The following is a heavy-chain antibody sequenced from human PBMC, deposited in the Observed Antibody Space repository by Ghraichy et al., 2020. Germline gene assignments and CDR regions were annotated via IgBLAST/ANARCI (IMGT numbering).Heavy chain of an antibody. Sequence: ASVKVSCKVSGYTLTELSMHWVRQAPGKGLEWMGGFDPEDGETIYAQKFQGRVTMTEDTSTDTAYMELSSLRSEDTAVYYCATRYSGSYPVDYWGQGTLVTVSS. CDR2: FDPEDGET. D-gene: IGHD1-26*01. CDR3: ATRYSGSYPVDY. J-gene: IGHJ4*02. CDR1: GYTLTELS. V-gene: IGHV1-24*01.